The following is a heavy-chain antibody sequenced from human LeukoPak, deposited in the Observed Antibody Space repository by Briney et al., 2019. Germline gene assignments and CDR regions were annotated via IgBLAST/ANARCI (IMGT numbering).Heavy chain of an antibody. V-gene: IGHV3-23*01. Sequence: GGSLRLSCAASGFTFSSYAMSWVRQAPGKGLEWVSAISGSGGSTYYADSVKGRFTISRDNSKNTLYLQMNSLRAEDTAVYYCAKTVDTAMAYYYYYMDDWGKGTTVTVSS. D-gene: IGHD5-18*01. CDR2: ISGSGGST. CDR1: GFTFSSYA. J-gene: IGHJ6*03. CDR3: AKTVDTAMAYYYYYMDD.